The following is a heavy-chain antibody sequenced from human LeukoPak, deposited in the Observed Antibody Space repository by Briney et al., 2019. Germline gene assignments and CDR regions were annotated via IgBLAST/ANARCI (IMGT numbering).Heavy chain of an antibody. J-gene: IGHJ4*02. CDR2: ISYDGSNK. V-gene: IGHV3-30*04. Sequence: GGSLRLSCAASGFTFSSYAMHWVRQAPGMGLEWVAVISYDGSNKYYADSVKGRFTISRDNSKNTLYLQMNSLRAEDTAVYYCARRRYSSSWYIDYWGQGTLVTVSS. D-gene: IGHD6-13*01. CDR1: GFTFSSYA. CDR3: ARRRYSSSWYIDY.